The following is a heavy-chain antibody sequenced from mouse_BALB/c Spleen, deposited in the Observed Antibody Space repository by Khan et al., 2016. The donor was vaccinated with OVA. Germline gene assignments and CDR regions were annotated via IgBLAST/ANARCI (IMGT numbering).Heavy chain of an antibody. Sequence: EVQLQESGPGLVKPSQSLSLTCTVTGYSITSGYGWNWIRQFPGNKLEWMGYISYSGSTNYKPSLKSRISITRNTSKNQFFLQLNSVTTEDTATYYCARTARIKYWGQGTTLTVSA. J-gene: IGHJ3*01. V-gene: IGHV3-2*02. CDR1: GYSITSGYG. D-gene: IGHD1-2*01. CDR2: ISYSGST. CDR3: ARTARIKY.